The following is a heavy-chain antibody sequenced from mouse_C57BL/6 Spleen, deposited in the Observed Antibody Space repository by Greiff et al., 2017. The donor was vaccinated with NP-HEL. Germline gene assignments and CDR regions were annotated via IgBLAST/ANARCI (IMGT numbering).Heavy chain of an antibody. J-gene: IGHJ2*01. CDR1: GYTFTSYW. CDR3: ASQALYYFDY. D-gene: IGHD3-2*02. CDR2: IDPSDSYT. V-gene: IGHV1-50*01. Sequence: QVQLQQSGAELVKPGASVKLSCKASGYTFTSYWMQWVKQRPGQGLEWIGEIDPSDSYTNYNQKFKGKATLTVDTSSSTAYMQLSSLTSEDSAVYYCASQALYYFDYWGQGTTLTVSS.